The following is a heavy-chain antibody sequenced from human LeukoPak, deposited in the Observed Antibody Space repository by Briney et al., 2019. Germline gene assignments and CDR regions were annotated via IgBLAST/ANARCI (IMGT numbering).Heavy chain of an antibody. CDR3: ARDLGGDGYNTPLDY. Sequence: ASVTVSCTASGYTFTNYAMNWVRQAPGQGLEWMGWINTNTGNPTYAQGFTGRFVFSLDTSVSTAYLQISSLKAEDTAVYYCARDLGGDGYNTPLDYWGQGTLVTVSS. V-gene: IGHV7-4-1*02. J-gene: IGHJ4*02. CDR2: INTNTGNP. CDR1: GYTFTNYA. D-gene: IGHD5-24*01.